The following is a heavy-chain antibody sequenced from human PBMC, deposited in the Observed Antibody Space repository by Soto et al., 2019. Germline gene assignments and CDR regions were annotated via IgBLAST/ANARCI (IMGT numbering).Heavy chain of an antibody. CDR3: ARDGIGGTVFRGFCDY. V-gene: IGHV3-33*01. J-gene: IGHJ4*02. D-gene: IGHD1-7*01. CDR2: IWYDGSNK. CDR1: GSIFSGYG. Sequence: QKYLVESGGGVVQPGGSLRLSCVASGSIFSGYGMHWLRQAPGKGLEWVAVIWYDGSNKYYADSVKGRFTISRDNSKNMLYLQMDSLRAEDTAVYYCARDGIGGTVFRGFCDYWGQGTLVTVSS.